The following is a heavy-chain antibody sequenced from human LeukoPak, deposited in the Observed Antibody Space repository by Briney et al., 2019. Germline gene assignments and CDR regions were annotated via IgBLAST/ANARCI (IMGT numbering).Heavy chain of an antibody. CDR3: ARALNVLRYFDWLLTFDY. CDR1: GGSFSGYY. D-gene: IGHD3-9*01. Sequence: PSETLSLTCAVYGGSFSGYYWSWIRQPPGKGLEWIGEINHSGSTNYNPSLKSRVTISVDTSKNQFSLKLSSVTAADTAVYYCARALNVLRYFDWLLTFDYWGQGTLVTVSS. V-gene: IGHV4-34*01. CDR2: INHSGST. J-gene: IGHJ4*02.